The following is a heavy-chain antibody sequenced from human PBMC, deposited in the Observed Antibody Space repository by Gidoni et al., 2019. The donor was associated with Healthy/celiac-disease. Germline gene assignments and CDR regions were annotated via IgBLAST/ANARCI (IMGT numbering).Heavy chain of an antibody. D-gene: IGHD2-2*01. CDR2: IYYSGGT. Sequence: QVQLQESGPGLVKPSETLSLACTVSGGSISSYYWSWIRQPPGKGLEWIGYIYYSGGTNYNPSLKSRVTISVDTSKNQFSLKLSSVTAADTAVYYCAREVVVVPAADYYMDVWGKGTTVTVSS. CDR3: AREVVVVPAADYYMDV. J-gene: IGHJ6*03. CDR1: GGSISSYY. V-gene: IGHV4-59*01.